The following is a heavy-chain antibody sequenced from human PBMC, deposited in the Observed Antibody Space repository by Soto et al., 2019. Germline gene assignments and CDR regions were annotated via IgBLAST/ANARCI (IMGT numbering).Heavy chain of an antibody. V-gene: IGHV1-46*01. Sequence: VKVCCAACGERFTYCYMHWVRQAPAQGLEWMGLINPADGWTTYAQEFQGAVTMTRDMSTSTVDMELRSLLYDDTAFYYCAREDRSTDHWGQGTLFTVSS. CDR3: AREDRSTDH. CDR1: GERFTYCY. CDR2: INPADGWT. J-gene: IGHJ4*02.